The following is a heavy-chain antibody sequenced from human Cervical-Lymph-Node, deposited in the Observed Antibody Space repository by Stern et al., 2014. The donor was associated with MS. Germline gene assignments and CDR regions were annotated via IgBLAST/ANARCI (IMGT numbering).Heavy chain of an antibody. CDR1: GFSVSTDGEG. Sequence: QITLKESGPTLVKPTQTLTLTCTFSGFSVSTDGEGVGWIRQPPGKALEWLALLYLDGNDRYSPSLKSRLTITKDTSKNQVVLVMTNMDPVDSGTYYCAHRAGNMVRGVTFFDYWGQGTLVTVSS. CDR2: LYLDGND. CDR3: AHRAGNMVRGVTFFDY. J-gene: IGHJ4*02. D-gene: IGHD3-10*01. V-gene: IGHV2-5*02.